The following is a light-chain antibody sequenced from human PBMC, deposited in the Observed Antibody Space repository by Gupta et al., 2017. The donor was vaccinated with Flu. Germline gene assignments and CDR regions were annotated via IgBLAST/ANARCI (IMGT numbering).Light chain of an antibody. Sequence: DIQMTQSPSSLSASLGDRATIPCQASQDISNYLNWYQQKPGKAPKLLIYDASNWETGGPSRFSGSGAGTDFTFTSSSLQPEDIATYYCQQYDREYTFGQGTKLEIK. CDR2: DAS. J-gene: IGKJ2*01. V-gene: IGKV1-33*01. CDR3: QQYDREYT. CDR1: QDISNY.